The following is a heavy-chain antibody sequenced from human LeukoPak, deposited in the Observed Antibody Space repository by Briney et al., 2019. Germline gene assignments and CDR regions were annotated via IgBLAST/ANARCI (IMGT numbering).Heavy chain of an antibody. CDR2: INHSGST. V-gene: IGHV4-34*01. J-gene: IGHJ4*02. Sequence: PSETLSLTCAVYGGSFSGYYWSWIRQPPGKGLEWIGEINHSGSTNYNPSLKSRVTISVDTSKNQFSLTLSSVTAADTAVYYCARGRDGCKRYYFDYWGQGTLVTVSS. D-gene: IGHD5-24*01. CDR1: GGSFSGYY. CDR3: ARGRDGCKRYYFDY.